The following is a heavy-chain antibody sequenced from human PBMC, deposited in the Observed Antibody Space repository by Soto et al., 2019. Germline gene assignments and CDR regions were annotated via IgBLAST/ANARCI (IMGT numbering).Heavy chain of an antibody. J-gene: IGHJ6*02. V-gene: IGHV1-69*06. CDR1: GGTFSSYA. Sequence: QVQLVQSGAEVKKPGSSVKVSCKASGGTFSSYAISWVRQAPGQGLEWMGGIIPIFGTANYAQKFQGRVTITAGNYTSTAYMELSSLRSEDTEVYDCGRDVRSSGWYFGNHYYYGMDVWGQGTTVTVSS. D-gene: IGHD6-19*01. CDR3: GRDVRSSGWYFGNHYYYGMDV. CDR2: IIPIFGTA.